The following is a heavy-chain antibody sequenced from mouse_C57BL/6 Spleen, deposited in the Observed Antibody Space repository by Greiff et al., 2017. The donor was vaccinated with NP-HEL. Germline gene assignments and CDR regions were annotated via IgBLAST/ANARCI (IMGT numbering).Heavy chain of an antibody. V-gene: IGHV1-50*01. D-gene: IGHD6-1*01. J-gene: IGHJ4*01. Sequence: QVQLQQPGAELVKPGASVKLSCKASGYTFTSYWMQWVKQRPGQGLEWIGEIDPSDSYTNYNQKFKGKATLTVDTSSSTAYMQRSSLTSEDSAVYYCARVSHGYAMDYWGQGTSVTVSS. CDR1: GYTFTSYW. CDR2: IDPSDSYT. CDR3: ARVSHGYAMDY.